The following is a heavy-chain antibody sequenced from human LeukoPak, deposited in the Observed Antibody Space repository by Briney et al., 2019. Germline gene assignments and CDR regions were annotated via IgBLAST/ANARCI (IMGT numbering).Heavy chain of an antibody. CDR1: GGSISSGDYY. J-gene: IGHJ6*02. CDR3: ARLVVTRAYYYYGMDV. Sequence: SETLSLTCTVSGGSISSGDYYWSRIRQPPWKGLEWIGYIYYSGSTYYNPSLKSRVTISVDTSKNQFSLKLSSVTAADTAVYYCARLVVTRAYYYYGMDVWGQGTTVTVSS. D-gene: IGHD4-23*01. V-gene: IGHV4-30-4*01. CDR2: IYYSGST.